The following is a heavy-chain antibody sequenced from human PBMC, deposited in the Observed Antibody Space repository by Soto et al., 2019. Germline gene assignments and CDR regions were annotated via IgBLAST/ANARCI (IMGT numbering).Heavy chain of an antibody. D-gene: IGHD6-25*01. CDR1: GYTFTRYG. CDR3: ARDGLYSSGGNEGDY. V-gene: IGHV1-18*04. J-gene: IGHJ4*02. Sequence: QVQLVQSGSEVKKPGASVKVSCKASGYTFTRYGLSLVRQAPGQGLECMGWITADNGNTNYAQKLQGRVTMTTDTSTSTAYMELRSLRSDDKAVYYCARDGLYSSGGNEGDYWGQGTLVTVSS. CDR2: ITADNGNT.